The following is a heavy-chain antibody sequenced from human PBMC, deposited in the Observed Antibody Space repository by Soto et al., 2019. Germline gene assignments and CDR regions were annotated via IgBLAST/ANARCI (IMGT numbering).Heavy chain of an antibody. CDR2: IYYSGST. D-gene: IGHD3-3*01. J-gene: IGHJ6*02. Sequence: SETLSLTCTVSGGSISSSSYYWGWIRQPPGKGLEWIGSIYYSGSTYYNPSLKSRVTISVDTSKNQFSLKLSSVTAADTAVYYCARHGTYYDFWSPGRYYGLDVWGQGTTVTVSS. CDR3: ARHGTYYDFWSPGRYYGLDV. V-gene: IGHV4-39*01. CDR1: GGSISSSSYY.